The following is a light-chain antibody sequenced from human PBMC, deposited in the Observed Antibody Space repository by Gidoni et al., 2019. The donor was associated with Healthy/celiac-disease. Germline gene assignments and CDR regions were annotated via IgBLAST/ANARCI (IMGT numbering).Light chain of an antibody. J-gene: IGKJ1*01. CDR3: QQYGSSPRT. Sequence: EFVLTQSPGTLSLSPGERATLSCRASQSVSSSYLAWYQQKPGQAPRLHIYGASSRATGIPDRFSGSGSGTDFTLTISRLEPEDFAVYYCQQYGSSPRTFGQGTKVEIK. CDR1: QSVSSSY. CDR2: GAS. V-gene: IGKV3-20*01.